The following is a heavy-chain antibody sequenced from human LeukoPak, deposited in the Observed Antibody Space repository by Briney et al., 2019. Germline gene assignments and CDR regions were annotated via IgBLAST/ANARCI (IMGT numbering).Heavy chain of an antibody. CDR2: INLSGST. D-gene: IGHD2-2*01. V-gene: IGHV4-34*01. J-gene: IGHJ6*03. Sequence: SETLSLTCAVYGGSFSGYYWSWIRQPPGKGLEWIGEINLSGSTNYNPSLKSRVTISVDTSKNQFSLKLSSVTAADTAVYYCARGRFESVPAAIFYYYYYMDVWGKGTTVTVSS. CDR3: ARGRFESVPAAIFYYYYYMDV. CDR1: GGSFSGYY.